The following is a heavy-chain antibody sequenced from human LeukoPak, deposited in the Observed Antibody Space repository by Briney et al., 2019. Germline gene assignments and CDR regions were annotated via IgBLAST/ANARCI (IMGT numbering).Heavy chain of an antibody. CDR1: GGSISSYY. CDR2: IYYSGST. Sequence: SETVSFTCTVSGGSISSYYWSWIRQPPGKGLEWIGYIYYSGSTNYNPSLKSRVTISVDTSKNQFSLKLSSVTAADTAVYYCARVGYSSGWYSWFDPWGQGTNVAVSS. J-gene: IGHJ5*02. D-gene: IGHD6-19*01. V-gene: IGHV4-59*01. CDR3: ARVGYSSGWYSWFDP.